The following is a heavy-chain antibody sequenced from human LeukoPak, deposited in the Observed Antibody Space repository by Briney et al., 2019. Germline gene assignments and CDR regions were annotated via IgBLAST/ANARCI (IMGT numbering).Heavy chain of an antibody. CDR1: GYTFTSYY. J-gene: IGHJ4*02. CDR3: ARAERPYGDYGIDFDY. V-gene: IGHV1-46*01. D-gene: IGHD4-17*01. CDR2: INPSGGST. Sequence: ASVKVSCKASGYTFTSYYMHWVRQAPGQGLEWMGIINPSGGSTSYAQKFQGRVTITRDTSASTAYMELSSLRSEDTAVYYCARAERPYGDYGIDFDYWGQGTLVTVSS.